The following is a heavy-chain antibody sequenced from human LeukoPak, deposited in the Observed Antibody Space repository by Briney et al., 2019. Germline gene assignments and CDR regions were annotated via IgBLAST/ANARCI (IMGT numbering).Heavy chain of an antibody. D-gene: IGHD3-22*01. CDR2: ISGSGGST. CDR1: GFTFSSYA. CDR3: AASFTNYYDSSGYSQIDY. J-gene: IGHJ4*02. V-gene: IGHV3-23*01. Sequence: PGGSLRLSCAASGFTFSSYAMSWVRQAPGKGLEWVSAISGSGGSTYYADSVKGRFTISRDNSKNTLYLQMNSLRAEDTAVYYCAASFTNYYDSSGYSQIDYWGQGTLVTVSS.